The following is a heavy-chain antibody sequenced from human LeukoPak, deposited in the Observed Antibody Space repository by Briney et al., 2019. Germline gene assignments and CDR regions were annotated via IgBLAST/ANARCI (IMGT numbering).Heavy chain of an antibody. V-gene: IGHV2-5*02. CDR3: AHLEEGRDGYNYGAFDI. J-gene: IGHJ3*02. Sequence: SGPTLVKPTQTLTLTCTFSGFSLSTSGVGVGWIRQPPGKALEWPALIYWDDDKRYSPSLKSRLTITKDTSKNQVVLTMTNMDPVDTATYYCAHLEEGRDGYNYGAFDIWGQGTMVTVSS. CDR1: GFSLSTSGVG. CDR2: IYWDDDK. D-gene: IGHD5-24*01.